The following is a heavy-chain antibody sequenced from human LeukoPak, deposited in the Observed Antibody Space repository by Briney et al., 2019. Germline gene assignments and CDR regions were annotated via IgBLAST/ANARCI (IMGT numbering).Heavy chain of an antibody. V-gene: IGHV1-3*01. CDR2: INAGNGNT. Sequence: GASVKVSCKASGYTFTSYAMHWVRQAPGQRLEWKGWINAGNGNTKYSQKFQGRVTITRDTSASTAYMELSSLRSEDTAVYYCARDPIGNSWPYYFDYWGQGTLVTVSS. D-gene: IGHD6-13*01. J-gene: IGHJ4*02. CDR1: GYTFTSYA. CDR3: ARDPIGNSWPYYFDY.